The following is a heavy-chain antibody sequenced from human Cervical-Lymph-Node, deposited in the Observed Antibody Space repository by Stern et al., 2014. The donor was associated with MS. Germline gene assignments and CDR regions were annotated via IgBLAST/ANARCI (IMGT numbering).Heavy chain of an antibody. Sequence: MQLVESGGGVVQPGRSLRLSCAASGFTFSSYGMHWVRQAPGKGLEWVAVISYDGSNQSYADSVKGRFTISRDNSKNTLYLQMNSLRAEDTAVYYCAKDLGGSYYHYYYGMDVWGQGTTVTVSS. J-gene: IGHJ6*02. CDR3: AKDLGGSYYHYYYGMDV. D-gene: IGHD1-26*01. V-gene: IGHV3-30*18. CDR1: GFTFSSYG. CDR2: ISYDGSNQ.